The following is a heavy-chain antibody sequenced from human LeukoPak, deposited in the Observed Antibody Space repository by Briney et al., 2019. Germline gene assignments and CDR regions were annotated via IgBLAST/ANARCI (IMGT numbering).Heavy chain of an antibody. V-gene: IGHV1-18*01. J-gene: IGHJ4*02. CDR1: GYTFISYA. D-gene: IGHD6-19*01. CDR2: ISTYNGNT. Sequence: GASVKVSCKTSGYTFISYAINWVRQAPGQGLEWMGWISTYNGNTIYAQKLQGRVTLTTDTSTSTAYVELRSLRSDDTAVYYCAREGTSGWHGGDHWGQGTLVTVSS. CDR3: AREGTSGWHGGDH.